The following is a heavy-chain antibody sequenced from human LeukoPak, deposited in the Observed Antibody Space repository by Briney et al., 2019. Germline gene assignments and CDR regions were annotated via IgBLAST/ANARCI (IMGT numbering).Heavy chain of an antibody. V-gene: IGHV3-30*04. CDR1: GFTFSSYA. D-gene: IGHD3-22*01. CDR3: ARDDSRGYYFLHIFDH. CDR2: ISFDGSNK. J-gene: IGHJ4*02. Sequence: PGGSLRLSCAASGFTFSSYAMHWVRQAPGKGLEWVAVISFDGSNKYYADSVKGRFTISSDISKSTLYLQMNSLRAEDTAVYYCARDDSRGYYFLHIFDHWGQGTLVTVSS.